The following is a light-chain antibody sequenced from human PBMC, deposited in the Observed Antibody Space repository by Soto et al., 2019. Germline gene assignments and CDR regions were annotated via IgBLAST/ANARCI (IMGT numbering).Light chain of an antibody. Sequence: DIQLTQSPSFLSASVGDRVTITCRASQAISSSLAWYQHNPGKAPKIMIYAASTLQNGVPSSFSGSGSGTEFTLTNSSLQPEDFATYYCQHLNDYRYTFGQGTKVEIK. J-gene: IGKJ2*01. V-gene: IGKV1-9*01. CDR3: QHLNDYRYT. CDR2: AAS. CDR1: QAISSS.